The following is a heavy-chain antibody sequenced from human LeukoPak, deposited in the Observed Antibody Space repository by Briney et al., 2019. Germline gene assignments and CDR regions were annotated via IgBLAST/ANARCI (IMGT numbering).Heavy chain of an antibody. CDR3: AREDIVGATYDY. J-gene: IGHJ4*02. Sequence: GGSLRLSCAASGFTFSSYGMHWVRQAPGKGLEWVAFIRYDGSNKYYADSVKGRFTISRDNSKNTLYLQMNSLRAEDTAVYYCAREDIVGATYDYWGQGTLVTVSS. CDR1: GFTFSSYG. V-gene: IGHV3-30*02. D-gene: IGHD5-12*01. CDR2: IRYDGSNK.